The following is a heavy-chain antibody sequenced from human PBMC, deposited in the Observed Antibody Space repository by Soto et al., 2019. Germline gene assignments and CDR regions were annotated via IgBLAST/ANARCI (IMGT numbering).Heavy chain of an antibody. CDR2: MNPNTGNI. D-gene: IGHD2-21*01. J-gene: IGHJ5*02. V-gene: IGHV1-3*01. CDR3: TREAIVAENWFDP. Sequence: QVQLVQSGAEVKRPGASVKISCRASGYTFVDYALHWVRQAPGQGLEWVGWMNPNTGNIKYSHNFEDRVSITRDRATSTAYMELIGISSEGTAVYFCTREAIVAENWFDPWGQGTLVTVSS. CDR1: GYTFVDYA.